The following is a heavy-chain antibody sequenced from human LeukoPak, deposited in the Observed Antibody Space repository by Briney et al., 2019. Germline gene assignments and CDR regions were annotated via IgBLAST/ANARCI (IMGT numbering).Heavy chain of an antibody. Sequence: GSLRLFCGVSGFAFSSYRMMWVRQAPGKGLEWVSSISSSGDYIYYADSVKGRFTMSRDNNTNSLDLQLISLRGEDAAVYYCARAREPNSGSGFSDSWGQGTLVTVSS. D-gene: IGHD6-13*01. CDR1: GFAFSSYR. CDR3: ARAREPNSGSGFSDS. V-gene: IGHV3-21*01. J-gene: IGHJ4*02. CDR2: ISSSGDYI.